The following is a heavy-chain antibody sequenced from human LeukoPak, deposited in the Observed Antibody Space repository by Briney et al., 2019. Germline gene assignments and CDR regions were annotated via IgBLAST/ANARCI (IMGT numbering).Heavy chain of an antibody. CDR3: AKQQYYYDSSGNNFDY. D-gene: IGHD3-22*01. J-gene: IGHJ4*02. CDR2: IGDTGRAR. V-gene: IGHV3-30*18. CDR1: GFTFSRHG. Sequence: GGSLRLSCAASGFTFSRHGMHWVRQAPGKGLEWVAVIGDTGRARYYADSVKGRFTISRDNSKNTLYLQMNSLRAEDTAVYYCAKQQYYYDSSGNNFDYWGQGTLVTVSS.